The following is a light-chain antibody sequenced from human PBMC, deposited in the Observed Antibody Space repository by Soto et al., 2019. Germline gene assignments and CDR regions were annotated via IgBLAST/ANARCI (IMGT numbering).Light chain of an antibody. CDR2: AAS. Sequence: IQRPQSHSTLSGSLGDRFTITCLASQTISSWLAWYQQKPGKAPKLLIYAASSLQSGVPSRFSGSGSGTEFTLTISSLQPDDFATYYCQQYTSPPWTFGQGTKVDIK. V-gene: IGKV1-5*01. CDR1: QTISSW. J-gene: IGKJ1*01. CDR3: QQYTSPPWT.